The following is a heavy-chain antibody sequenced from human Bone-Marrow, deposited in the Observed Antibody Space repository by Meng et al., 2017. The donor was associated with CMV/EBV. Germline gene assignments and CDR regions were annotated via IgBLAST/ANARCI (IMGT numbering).Heavy chain of an antibody. J-gene: IGHJ6*02. CDR1: GFTFSSYW. Sequence: GGSLRLSCAASGFTFSSYWMSWVRQAPGKGLEWVANIKQDGSEKYYVDSAKGRFTISRDNAKNSLYLQMNSLRAEDTAVYYCARVRTMVRGVIPSYYGMDVWGQGTMVTVSS. CDR2: IKQDGSEK. D-gene: IGHD3-10*01. V-gene: IGHV3-7*01. CDR3: ARVRTMVRGVIPSYYGMDV.